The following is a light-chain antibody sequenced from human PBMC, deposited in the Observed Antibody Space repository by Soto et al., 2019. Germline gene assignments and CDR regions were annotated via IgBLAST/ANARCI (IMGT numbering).Light chain of an antibody. CDR1: QDISSV. Sequence: AIQLTQSPSSLSASGGDRVTITCRASQDISSVLVWYQQKAGRPPTLLIYDASTLESGVPSRFNGSGYGTDFTLTINSLQAEDSATYYCQQFQDYPLTFGGGTKVDIK. V-gene: IGKV1D-13*01. CDR2: DAS. J-gene: IGKJ4*01. CDR3: QQFQDYPLT.